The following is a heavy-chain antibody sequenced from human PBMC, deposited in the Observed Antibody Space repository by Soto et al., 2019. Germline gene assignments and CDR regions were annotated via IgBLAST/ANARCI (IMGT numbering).Heavy chain of an antibody. D-gene: IGHD2-15*01. V-gene: IGHV3-33*01. CDR1: GFTFSSYG. CDR3: ARDGGCRGGYTVGGNWFDP. J-gene: IGHJ5*02. CDR2: IWYDGSNK. Sequence: QVQLVESGGGVVQPGRSLRLSCAASGFTFSSYGMHWVRQAPGKGLEWVAVIWYDGSNKYYADSVKGRFTISRDNSKXXRXXQMNSLRAEDTAVYYCARDGGCRGGYTVGGNWFDPWGQGTLVTVSS.